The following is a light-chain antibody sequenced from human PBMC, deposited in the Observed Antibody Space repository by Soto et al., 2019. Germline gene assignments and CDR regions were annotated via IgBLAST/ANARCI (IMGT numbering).Light chain of an antibody. V-gene: IGKV1-5*01. J-gene: IGKJ1*01. Sequence: DIQMTQSPSTLSASVGDRVTITCRASQSISDLLAWYQQKPQQAPKVLIYDASTLESGVPSRFSGSGSGTEFTLTISILQPDDFATYYCQQYNYYWTFGQGTKVEIK. CDR1: QSISDL. CDR2: DAS. CDR3: QQYNYYWT.